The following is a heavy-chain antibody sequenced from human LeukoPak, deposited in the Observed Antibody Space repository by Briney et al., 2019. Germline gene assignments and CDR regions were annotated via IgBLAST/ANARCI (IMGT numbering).Heavy chain of an antibody. Sequence: GGSLRLSCAASGFTVSSTYMNWVRQAPGKGLEWVSVIYSGGSTYYAGSVKGRFTISRDNSKNTLYLQMNALRAEDTAVYHCARDESFDYWGQGTLVTVSS. CDR2: IYSGGST. J-gene: IGHJ4*02. CDR1: GFTVSSTY. V-gene: IGHV3-66*01. CDR3: ARDESFDY.